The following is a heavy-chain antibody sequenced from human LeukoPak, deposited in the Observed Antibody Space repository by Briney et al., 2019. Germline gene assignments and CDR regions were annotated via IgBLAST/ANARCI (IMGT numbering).Heavy chain of an antibody. CDR2: IGTAGDT. CDR1: GFTFSSYD. V-gene: IGHV3-13*01. J-gene: IGHJ4*02. D-gene: IGHD3-16*01. Sequence: GGSLRLSCAASGFTFSSYDMHWVRQATGKGLEWVSAIGTAGDTYYPGSVKGRFTISRENAKNSLYLQMNSLRAGDTAVYYCVREGAQTAFDSWGQGTLVTVSS. CDR3: VREGAQTAFDS.